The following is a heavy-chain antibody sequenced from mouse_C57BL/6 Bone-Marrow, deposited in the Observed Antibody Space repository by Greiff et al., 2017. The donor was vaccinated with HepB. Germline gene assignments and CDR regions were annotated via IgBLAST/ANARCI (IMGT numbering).Heavy chain of an antibody. CDR1: GYAFSSSW. D-gene: IGHD2-1*01. Sequence: VQLQQSGPELVKPGASVKISCKASGYAFSSSWMNWVKQRPGKGLEWIGRIYPGDGDTNYNGKFKGKATLTADTSSSTAYMHIRSLTSEDSAVYCGEVDGNYDYWGQGTTLTVSS. V-gene: IGHV1-82*01. CDR3: EVDGNYDY. CDR2: IYPGDGDT. J-gene: IGHJ2*01.